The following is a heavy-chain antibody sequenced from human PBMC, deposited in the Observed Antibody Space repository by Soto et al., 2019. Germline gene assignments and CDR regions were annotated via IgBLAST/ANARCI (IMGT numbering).Heavy chain of an antibody. V-gene: IGHV4-31*03. CDR3: ARDRGSRYYGSGSYFYYGMDV. Sequence: PSETLSLTCTVSGGSISSGGYYWSWIRQHPGKGLEWIGYIYYSGSTYYNPSLKSRVTISVDTSKNQFSLKLSSVTAADTAVYYCARDRGSRYYGSGSYFYYGMDVWGQGTTVTVSS. CDR1: GGSISSGGYY. CDR2: IYYSGST. D-gene: IGHD3-10*01. J-gene: IGHJ6*02.